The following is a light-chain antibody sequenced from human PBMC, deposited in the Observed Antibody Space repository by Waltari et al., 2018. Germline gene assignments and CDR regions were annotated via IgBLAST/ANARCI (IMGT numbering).Light chain of an antibody. Sequence: QSALTQPRSVSGSPGQSVTISCTGTSSDVGNYDSVSWYQQHPGKAPKLMIYAVTTRPSGVPDRFSGSKSGNTASLTISGLQAEDEADYYCYSYAGSYTWVFGGGTKLTVL. CDR1: SSDVGNYDS. V-gene: IGLV2-11*01. J-gene: IGLJ3*02. CDR2: AVT. CDR3: YSYAGSYTWV.